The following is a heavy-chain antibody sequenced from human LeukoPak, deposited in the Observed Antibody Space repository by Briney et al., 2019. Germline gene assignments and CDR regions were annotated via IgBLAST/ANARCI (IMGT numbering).Heavy chain of an antibody. J-gene: IGHJ5*02. Sequence: GGSLRLSCAASGFTFSTYTMNWVRQAPGKGLEWVSSISSRSTYIYYTDSVKGRFTISRDNAKNSLYLQMNSLRAEDTAIYYCARGPPLFDPWGQGTLVTVSS. CDR2: ISSRSTYI. CDR1: GFTFSTYT. CDR3: ARGPPLFDP. V-gene: IGHV3-21*01.